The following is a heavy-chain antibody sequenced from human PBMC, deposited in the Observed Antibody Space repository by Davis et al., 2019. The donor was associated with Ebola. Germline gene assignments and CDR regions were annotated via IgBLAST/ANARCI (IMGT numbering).Heavy chain of an antibody. CDR1: GFTFSSYA. Sequence: GGSLRLSCAASGFTFSSYAMSWVRQAPGKGLEWVSAISGSGGSTYYADSVKGRFTISRDNSKNTLYLQMNSLRAEDTAVYYCAKGIVVVVAATPTSDYWGQGTLVTVSS. CDR3: AKGIVVVVAATPTSDY. CDR2: ISGSGGST. V-gene: IGHV3-23*01. J-gene: IGHJ4*02. D-gene: IGHD2-15*01.